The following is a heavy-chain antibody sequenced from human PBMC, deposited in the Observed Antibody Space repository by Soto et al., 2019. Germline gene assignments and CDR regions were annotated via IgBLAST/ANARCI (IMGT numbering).Heavy chain of an antibody. CDR3: ARDLRDCSGGSCYAAWYDTFDI. CDR1: GYTFTGYY. Sequence: GASVKVSCKASGYTFTGYYMHWVRQAPGQGLEWMGWINPNSGGTNYAQKFQGWVTMTRDTSISTAYMELSRPRSDDTAVYYCARDLRDCSGGSCYAAWYDTFDIWGQGTMVTVSS. CDR2: INPNSGGT. J-gene: IGHJ3*02. V-gene: IGHV1-2*04. D-gene: IGHD2-15*01.